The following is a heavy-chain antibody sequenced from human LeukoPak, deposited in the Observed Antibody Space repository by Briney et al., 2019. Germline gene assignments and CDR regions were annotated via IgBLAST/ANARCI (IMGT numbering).Heavy chain of an antibody. Sequence: GGSLRLSCAASGFTFSNYGMHWVRQAPGKGLEWVAFIRYDGSNKYYADSVKGRFTISRDNSKNTLYLLMNSLRAEDAAVYYCASKNAIVASFDYWGQGTLVTVSS. V-gene: IGHV3-30*02. J-gene: IGHJ4*02. CDR3: ASKNAIVASFDY. CDR2: IRYDGSNK. CDR1: GFTFSNYG. D-gene: IGHD5-12*01.